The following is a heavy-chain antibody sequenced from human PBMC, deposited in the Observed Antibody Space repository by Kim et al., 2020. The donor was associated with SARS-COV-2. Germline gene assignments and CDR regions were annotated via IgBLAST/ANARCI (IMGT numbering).Heavy chain of an antibody. J-gene: IGHJ2*01. V-gene: IGHV3-30*01. CDR3: ARDGGDDYWYFDL. Sequence: YGDSVKGRFTISRDNSNNTLYLQMNSLRAEDTAVYYCARDGGDDYWYFDLWGRGTLVTVSS. D-gene: IGHD2-21*02.